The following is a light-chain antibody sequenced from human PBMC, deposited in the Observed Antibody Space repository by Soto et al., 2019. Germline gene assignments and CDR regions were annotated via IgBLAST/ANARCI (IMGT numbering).Light chain of an antibody. CDR2: GAS. CDR1: QSVSSSY. CDR3: QQYNKWPLT. J-gene: IGKJ4*01. Sequence: EIVLTQSPGTLSLSPGERATLSCRASQSVSSSYLAWCQQKPGQAPRLLIYGASSRATGIPDRFSGSGSGTEFTLTISSLQSEDFAVYYCQQYNKWPLTLGGGTKVDIK. V-gene: IGKV3-20*01.